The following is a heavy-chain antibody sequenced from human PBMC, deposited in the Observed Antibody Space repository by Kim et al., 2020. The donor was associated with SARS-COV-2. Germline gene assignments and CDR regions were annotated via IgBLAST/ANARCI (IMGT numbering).Heavy chain of an antibody. D-gene: IGHD5-12*01. CDR3: ARDLIGYQDY. CDR2: TS. V-gene: IGHV1-46*01. J-gene: IGHJ4*02. Sequence: TSTYAQKFQGRVTMTRDTSTSTVYMYLSSLSSDDTAVYYCARDLIGYQDYWGQGTLVTVSS.